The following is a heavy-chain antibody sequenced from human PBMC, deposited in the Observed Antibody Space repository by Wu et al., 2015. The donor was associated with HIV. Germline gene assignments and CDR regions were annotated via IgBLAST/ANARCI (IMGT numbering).Heavy chain of an antibody. Sequence: QGHLVQSGPEVKSPGASVKVSCKASGYSFSAYYMHWVRQAPGQGLEYLGWIIPSSGDTRYAQNFQGRVTMTRDTSINTVYMELTRVKSDDTAVYYCARDPIQLEPFRFDPWGQGTLVTVSS. D-gene: IGHD1-1*01. V-gene: IGHV1-2*02. CDR2: IIPSSGDT. CDR1: GYSFSAYY. CDR3: ARDPIQLEPFRFDP. J-gene: IGHJ5*02.